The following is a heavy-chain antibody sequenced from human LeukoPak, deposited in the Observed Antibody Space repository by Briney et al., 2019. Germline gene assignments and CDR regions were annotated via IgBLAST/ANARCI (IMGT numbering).Heavy chain of an antibody. CDR1: GGSFSGYY. CDR2: INHSGST. D-gene: IGHD3-16*01. CDR3: ARDNADTIDY. Sequence: PSETLSLTCAVYGGSFSGYYWSWIRQPPGKGLEWIGEINHSGSTNYNPSLKSRVTISVDTSKNQFSLKLSSVTAADTAVYYCARDNADTIDYWGQGTLVTVSS. J-gene: IGHJ4*02. V-gene: IGHV4-34*01.